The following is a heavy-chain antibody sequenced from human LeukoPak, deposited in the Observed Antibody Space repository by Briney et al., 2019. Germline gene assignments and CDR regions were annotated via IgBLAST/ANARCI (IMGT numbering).Heavy chain of an antibody. CDR2: IYYSGST. Sequence: SETLSLTCTDSGGSISSSSYYWGWIRQPPGKGLEWIGSIYYSGSTYYNPSLKSRVTISVDTSKNQFSLKLSSVTAADTAVYYCARWTRWRDAFDIWGQGTMVTVSS. CDR1: GGSISSSSYY. D-gene: IGHD3/OR15-3a*01. V-gene: IGHV4-39*01. J-gene: IGHJ3*02. CDR3: ARWTRWRDAFDI.